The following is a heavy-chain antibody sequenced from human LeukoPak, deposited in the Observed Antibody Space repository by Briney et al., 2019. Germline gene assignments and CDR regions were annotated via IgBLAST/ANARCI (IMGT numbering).Heavy chain of an antibody. CDR1: GYTFTSYD. J-gene: IGHJ1*01. D-gene: IGHD6-19*01. CDR2: MNPNSGNT. CDR3: ARVFAVAGTRRVYFQH. V-gene: IGHV1-8*01. Sequence: ASVKVSCKASGYTFTSYDINWVRQATGQGLEWMGWMNPNSGNTGYAQKFQGRVTMTRNTSISTAYMELSSLRSEDTAVYYCARVFAVAGTRRVYFQHWGQGTLVTVSS.